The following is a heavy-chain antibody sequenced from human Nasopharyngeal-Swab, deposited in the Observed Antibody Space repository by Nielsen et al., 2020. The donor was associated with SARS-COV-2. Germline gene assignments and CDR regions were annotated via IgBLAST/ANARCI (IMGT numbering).Heavy chain of an antibody. CDR2: INAGNGNT. CDR3: ARANWNYEEYDY. D-gene: IGHD1-7*01. V-gene: IGHV1-3*01. J-gene: IGHJ4*02. CDR1: GYTFTSYA. Sequence: ASVKVSCKASGYTFTSYAMHWVRQAPGQRLEWMGWINAGNGNTKYSQKFQGRVTITRGTSASTAYMELSSLRSEDTAVCYCARANWNYEEYDYWGQGTLVTVSS.